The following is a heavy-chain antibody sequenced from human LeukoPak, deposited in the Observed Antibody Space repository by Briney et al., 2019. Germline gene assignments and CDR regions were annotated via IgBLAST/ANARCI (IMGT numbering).Heavy chain of an antibody. Sequence: GGSLRLSCAASGFTFSSYGMHWVRQAPGKGLEWVAVIWYDGSNKYYADSVEGRFTISRDNSKNTLYLQMNSLRAEDTAVYYCAKGSGDPDYYYYYYMDVWGKGTTVTVSS. CDR3: AKGSGDPDYYYYYYMDV. D-gene: IGHD4-17*01. V-gene: IGHV3-33*06. CDR2: IWYDGSNK. CDR1: GFTFSSYG. J-gene: IGHJ6*03.